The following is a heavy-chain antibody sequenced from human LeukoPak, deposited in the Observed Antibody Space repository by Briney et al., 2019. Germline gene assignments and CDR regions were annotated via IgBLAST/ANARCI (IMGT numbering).Heavy chain of an antibody. CDR3: AKNNILTGYDLYYFDY. Sequence: PGGSLRLSCAASGFTFSSYGMHWVRQAPGKGLEWVAVISYDGSNKYYADSVKGRFTISRDNFKNTLYLQMNSLRAEDTAVYYCAKNNILTGYDLYYFDYWGQGTLVTVSS. D-gene: IGHD3-9*01. CDR1: GFTFSSYG. CDR2: ISYDGSNK. J-gene: IGHJ4*02. V-gene: IGHV3-30*18.